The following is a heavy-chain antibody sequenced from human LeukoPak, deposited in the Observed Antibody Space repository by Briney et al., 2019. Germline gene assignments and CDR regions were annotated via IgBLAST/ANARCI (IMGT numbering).Heavy chain of an antibody. J-gene: IGHJ4*02. V-gene: IGHV1-69*05. CDR3: ARSEWMGLNYFDY. Sequence: SVKVSCKASGGTFSSYAISWVRQAPGQGLEWMGGIIPIFGTANYAQKFQGRVTITTDESTSTAYMELSSLRSEDTAVYYCARSEWMGLNYFDYWGQGTLVIVSS. CDR1: GGTFSSYA. CDR2: IIPIFGTA. D-gene: IGHD2-2*03.